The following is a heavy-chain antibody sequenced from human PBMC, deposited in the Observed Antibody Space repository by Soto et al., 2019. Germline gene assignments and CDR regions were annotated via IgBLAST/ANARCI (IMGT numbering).Heavy chain of an antibody. J-gene: IGHJ4*02. CDR3: ATRSAGFDF. V-gene: IGHV1-18*01. Sequence: QVQLVQSGPEVKKPGASVKVSCKTSGYTFTSYGIAWVRQAPGQGLEWMGWISTSKGNTNYAQKCQGRVTMTTDTSTSTAYMELRSLRSDETALYYCATRSAGFDFWGQGTLVTVSS. CDR2: ISTSKGNT. CDR1: GYTFTSYG.